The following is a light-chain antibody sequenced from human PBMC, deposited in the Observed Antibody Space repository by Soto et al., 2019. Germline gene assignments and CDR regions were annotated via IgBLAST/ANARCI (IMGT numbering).Light chain of an antibody. Sequence: QSVLTQPPSVSGAPGQRVTISCTGSSSNLGAGYEVHWYRQLPTTAPKLIIDGNINRPSGAPDRFSASKSGTSASLAITGLQAEDEADYYCQSYDTSLSGLVFGGGTKLTVL. CDR1: SSNLGAGYE. CDR2: GNI. CDR3: QSYDTSLSGLV. V-gene: IGLV1-40*01. J-gene: IGLJ3*02.